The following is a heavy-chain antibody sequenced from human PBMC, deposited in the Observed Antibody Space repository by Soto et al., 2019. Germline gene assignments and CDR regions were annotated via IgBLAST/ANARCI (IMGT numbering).Heavy chain of an antibody. CDR2: INPNSGGT. V-gene: IGHV1-2*02. CDR1: GYTFTGYY. J-gene: IGHJ5*02. D-gene: IGHD2-2*01. CDR3: ARVPYCSSTSCSWFDP. Sequence: QVQLVQSGAEVKKPGASVKVSCKASGYTFTGYYMHWVRQAPGQGLEWMGWINPNSGGTNYAQKLKGRVTMTTDTSTSTAYMELRSLRSDDTAVYYCARVPYCSSTSCSWFDPWGQGTLVTVSS.